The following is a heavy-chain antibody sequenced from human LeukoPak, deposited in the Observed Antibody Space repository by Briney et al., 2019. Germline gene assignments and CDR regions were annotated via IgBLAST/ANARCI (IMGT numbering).Heavy chain of an antibody. CDR1: GGSISSYY. CDR3: ARGEYQLLLGEYFQH. CDR2: IYYSGST. Sequence: SETLSLTCTVSGGSISSYYWSWVRQPPGKGLEWIGHIYYSGSTNYNPSLKSRVTISVDTSKNQFSLKLSSVTAADTAVYYCARGEYQLLLGEYFQHWGQGTLVTVSS. D-gene: IGHD2-2*01. J-gene: IGHJ1*01. V-gene: IGHV4-59*01.